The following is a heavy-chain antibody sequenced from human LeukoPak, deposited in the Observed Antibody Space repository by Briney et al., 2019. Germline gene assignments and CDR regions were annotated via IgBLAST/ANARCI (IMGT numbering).Heavy chain of an antibody. CDR3: ARDTPSGAAAEH. D-gene: IGHD6-13*01. CDR2: IIPIFGTA. CDR1: GGTFSSYA. J-gene: IGHJ4*02. Sequence: SVKVSCKASGGTFSSYAISWVRQAPGHGLEWMGGIIPIFGTANYAQKFQGRVTITADKSTSTAYMELSSLRSEDTAVYYCARDTPSGAAAEHWGQGTLVTVSS. V-gene: IGHV1-69*06.